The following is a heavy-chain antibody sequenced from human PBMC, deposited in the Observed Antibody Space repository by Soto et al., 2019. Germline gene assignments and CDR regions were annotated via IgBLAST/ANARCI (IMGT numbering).Heavy chain of an antibody. V-gene: IGHV1-69*13. J-gene: IGHJ5*02. CDR1: GGTFSSYA. Sequence: SVKVSCKASGGTFSSYAISWVRQAPGQGLEWMGGIIPIFGTANYAQKFQCRVTITADESTSTAYMELSSLRSEDTAAYYCARDGPYYDFWSGPRGWFDPWGQGTLVTVSS. CDR3: ARDGPYYDFWSGPRGWFDP. CDR2: IIPIFGTA. D-gene: IGHD3-3*01.